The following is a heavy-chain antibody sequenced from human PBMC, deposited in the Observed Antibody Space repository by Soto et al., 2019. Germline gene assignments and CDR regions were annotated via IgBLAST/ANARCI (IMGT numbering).Heavy chain of an antibody. J-gene: IGHJ4*02. CDR1: GFTFSRYV. CDR2: ISARGGNT. Sequence: PGGSLRLSCAASGFTFSRYVMTWVRQAPGKGLEWVSVISARGGNTYYADFVKGRFTISRDNSENTLYLQMNSLRAEDTAVYYCAKSITMIVVVERKFDFWGQGTLVTVSS. V-gene: IGHV3-23*01. D-gene: IGHD3-22*01. CDR3: AKSITMIVVVERKFDF.